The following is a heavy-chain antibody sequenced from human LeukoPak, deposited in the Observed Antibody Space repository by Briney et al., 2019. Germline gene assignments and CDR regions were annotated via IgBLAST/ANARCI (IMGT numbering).Heavy chain of an antibody. J-gene: IGHJ4*02. CDR1: GGSIGSSSYY. V-gene: IGHV4-39*01. D-gene: IGHD3-22*01. Sequence: TPSETLSLTCTVSGGSIGSSSYYWAWIRQPPGKGLEWIGNIYYSGTTYYNPSLKSRVTVSVDTSKNQFSLRLSSVTAADTAVYYRARHDSYYDGSSRTYYFDYWGQGTLVTVSS. CDR3: ARHDSYYDGSSRTYYFDY. CDR2: IYYSGTT.